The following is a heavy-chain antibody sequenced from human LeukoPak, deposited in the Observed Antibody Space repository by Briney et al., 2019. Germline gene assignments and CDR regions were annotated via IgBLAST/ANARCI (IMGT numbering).Heavy chain of an antibody. Sequence: SVKVSCKASGFTFTSSAMQWVRQARGQRLEWIGWIVVGSGNTNYEQKFQERVTITRDMSTSTAYMELSSLRSEDTAVYYCAAQSIAAAGMDYWGQGTLVTVSS. J-gene: IGHJ4*02. V-gene: IGHV1-58*02. CDR2: IVVGSGNT. CDR1: GFTFTSSA. D-gene: IGHD6-13*01. CDR3: AAQSIAAAGMDY.